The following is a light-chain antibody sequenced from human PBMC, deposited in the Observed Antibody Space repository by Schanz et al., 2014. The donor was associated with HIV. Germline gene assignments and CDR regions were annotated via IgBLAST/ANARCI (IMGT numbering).Light chain of an antibody. Sequence: EIVLTQSPGTLSLSPGERATLSCRASQSVSSSYLAWYQQKPGQAPRLLIYGASSRATDIPDRFSGSGSGTDFTLTISRLEPEDFAVYYCQQYGSSPLFGPGTKVEIK. V-gene: IGKV3-20*01. J-gene: IGKJ1*01. CDR1: QSVSSSY. CDR2: GAS. CDR3: QQYGSSPL.